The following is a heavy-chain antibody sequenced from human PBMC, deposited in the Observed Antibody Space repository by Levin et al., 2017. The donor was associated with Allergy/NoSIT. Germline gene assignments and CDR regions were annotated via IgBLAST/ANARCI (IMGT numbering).Heavy chain of an antibody. J-gene: IGHJ6*03. V-gene: IGHV4-31*03. Sequence: PSETLSLTCTVSGGSISSGGYYWSWIRQHPGKGLEWIGYIYYSGSTYYNPSLKSRVTISVDTSKNQFSLKLSSVTAADTAVYYCARAAVTTPYYYYYMDVWGKGTTVTVSS. D-gene: IGHD4-17*01. CDR3: ARAAVTTPYYYYYMDV. CDR2: IYYSGST. CDR1: GGSISSGGYY.